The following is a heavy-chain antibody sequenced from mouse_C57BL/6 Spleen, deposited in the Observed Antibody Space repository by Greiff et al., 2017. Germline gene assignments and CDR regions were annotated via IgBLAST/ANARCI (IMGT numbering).Heavy chain of an antibody. D-gene: IGHD2-4*01. CDR3: AREYDYGGDY. J-gene: IGHJ4*01. CDR2: IYPRSGNT. Sequence: VQLQQSGAELARPGASVKLSCKASGYTFTSYGISWVKQRTGQGLEWIGEIYPRSGNTYYNEKFKGKATLTADKSSSTAYRELRSLTSEDSAVYFCAREYDYGGDYWGQGTSVTVSS. V-gene: IGHV1-81*01. CDR1: GYTFTSYG.